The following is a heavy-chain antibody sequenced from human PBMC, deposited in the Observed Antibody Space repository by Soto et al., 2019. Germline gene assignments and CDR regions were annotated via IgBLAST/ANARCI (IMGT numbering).Heavy chain of an antibody. J-gene: IGHJ6*02. Sequence: ASVKVSCKASGYTFTSYGISWVRQAPGQGLERRGWISAYNGNTNYAQKLQSRIIMTTDTSTSTAYMELRSLRSDHTPVDYRAGYSPGAIRANYIGMGVCGRVPTGAV. CDR2: ISAYNGNT. CDR3: AGYSPGAIRANYIGMGV. V-gene: IGHV1-18*01. D-gene: IGHD2-21*01. CDR1: GYTFTSYG.